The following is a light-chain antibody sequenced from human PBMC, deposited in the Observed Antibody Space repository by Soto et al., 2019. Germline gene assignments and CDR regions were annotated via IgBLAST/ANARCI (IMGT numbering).Light chain of an antibody. J-gene: IGKJ1*01. CDR1: QTIYSN. CDR3: QQYQNLWT. V-gene: IGKV3-15*01. Sequence: IGRTQSPATLSVSPGKRATLACRASQTIYSNVAWYQQRPGQPPRLLIYRSSSRATGIPARFSGSGSGTEFTLTINSLQSEDFAVYYCQQYQNLWTFGQGTKV. CDR2: RSS.